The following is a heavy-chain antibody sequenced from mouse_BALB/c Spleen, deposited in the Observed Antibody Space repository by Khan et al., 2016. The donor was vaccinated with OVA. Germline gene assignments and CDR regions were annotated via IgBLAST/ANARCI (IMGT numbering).Heavy chain of an antibody. CDR2: ISYSGST. J-gene: IGHJ2*01. D-gene: IGHD1-2*01. CDR1: GYSITSGYG. Sequence: EVKLLESGPGLVKPSQSLSLTCTVTGYSITSGYGWNWIRQFPGNKLEWMGYISYSGSTNYNPSLKSRISITRDTSKNQFFLQLNSVTTEDTATYYCARTARIKYLGQGTTLTVSS. V-gene: IGHV3-2*02. CDR3: ARTARIKY.